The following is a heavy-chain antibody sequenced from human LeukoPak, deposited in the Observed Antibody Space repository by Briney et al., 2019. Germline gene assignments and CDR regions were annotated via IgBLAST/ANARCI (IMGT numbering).Heavy chain of an antibody. D-gene: IGHD1-26*01. CDR2: INPSGGST. CDR3: AREEVGALDY. J-gene: IGHJ4*02. CDR1: GYTFTSYD. V-gene: IGHV1-46*01. Sequence: GASVKVSCKASGYTFTSYDINWVRQATGQGLEWMGIINPSGGSTSYAQKFQGRVTMTRDTSTSTVYMELSSLRSEDTAVYYCAREEVGALDYWGQGTLVTVSS.